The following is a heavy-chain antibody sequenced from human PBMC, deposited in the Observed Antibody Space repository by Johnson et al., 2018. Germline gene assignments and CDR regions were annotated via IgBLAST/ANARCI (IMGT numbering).Heavy chain of an antibody. CDR3: ARDGVNPLMDYYYYMDV. CDR1: GFTFSSYA. Sequence: VQLVESGGGVVQPGRSLRLSCAASGFTFSSYAMHWVRQAPGKGLEWVAVISYDGSNKYYADSVKGRFTISRDNSKNTLYLQMNSLRAEDTAGYYCARDGVNPLMDYYYYMDVWGKGTTVTVSS. CDR2: ISYDGSNK. J-gene: IGHJ6*03. V-gene: IGHV3-30-3*01. D-gene: IGHD4-23*01.